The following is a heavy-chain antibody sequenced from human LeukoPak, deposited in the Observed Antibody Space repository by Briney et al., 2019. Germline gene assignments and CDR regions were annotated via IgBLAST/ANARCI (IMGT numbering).Heavy chain of an antibody. CDR2: ISGSGGST. Sequence: GGSLRLSCAASGFTFSSYAMSWVRQAPGTGLERVSAISGSGGSTYYADSVKGRFTISRDNSKNTLYLQMNSLRAEDTAVYYCAKALMVAATSYYFDYWGQGTLVTVSS. D-gene: IGHD2-15*01. V-gene: IGHV3-23*01. J-gene: IGHJ4*02. CDR3: AKALMVAATSYYFDY. CDR1: GFTFSSYA.